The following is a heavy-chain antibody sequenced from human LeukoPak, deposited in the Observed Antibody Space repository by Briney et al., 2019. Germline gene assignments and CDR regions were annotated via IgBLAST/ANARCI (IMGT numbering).Heavy chain of an antibody. V-gene: IGHV3-48*01. CDR1: GFTFSSYA. CDR2: ISRSSSTI. D-gene: IGHD6-13*01. Sequence: GGSLRLSCAVSGFTFSSYAMNWVRQAPGKGLEWVSDISRSSSTIYYADSVKGRFTISRDNAKNSLYLQMNSLRAEDTAMYYCAKAGYSSSWYDYWGQGTLVTVSS. CDR3: AKAGYSSSWYDY. J-gene: IGHJ4*02.